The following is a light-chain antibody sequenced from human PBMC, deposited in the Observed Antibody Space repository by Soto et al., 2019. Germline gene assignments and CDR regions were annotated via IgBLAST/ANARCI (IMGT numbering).Light chain of an antibody. J-gene: IGLJ3*02. V-gene: IGLV2-8*01. CDR3: SSCAGSNDRWG. CDR2: EVS. Sequence: QSALTQPPSAYGSPGQSVTISCTGTSSDIGAYNYVSWYQQQPGKAPKLMIHEVSQRPSGVPDRFSGSKSGNTASLTVSGLQAEDEDDYYCSSCAGSNDRWGFGGGTKLTVL. CDR1: SSDIGAYNY.